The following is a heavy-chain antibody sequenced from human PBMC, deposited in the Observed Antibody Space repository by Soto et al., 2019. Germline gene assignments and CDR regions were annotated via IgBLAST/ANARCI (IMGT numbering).Heavy chain of an antibody. CDR2: IYYSGST. CDR3: ARGYGMPDNWFDP. Sequence: SETLSLTCTVSGGSISSGDYYWSWIRQPPGKGLEWIGYIYYSGSTYYNPSLKSRVTISVDTSKNQFSLKLSSVTAADTAVYYCARGYGMPDNWFDPWGQGTLVTVSS. J-gene: IGHJ5*02. V-gene: IGHV4-30-4*01. D-gene: IGHD3-16*01. CDR1: GGSISSGDYY.